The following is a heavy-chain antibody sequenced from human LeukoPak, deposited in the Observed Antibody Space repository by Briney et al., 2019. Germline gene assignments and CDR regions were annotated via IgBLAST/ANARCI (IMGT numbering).Heavy chain of an antibody. J-gene: IGHJ5*02. CDR2: INHSGST. V-gene: IGHV4-34*01. D-gene: IGHD3-10*01. Sequence: SETLSLTCAVYGGSFSGYYWSWIRQPPGKGLEWIGEINHSGSTNYNPSLKSRVTISVDTSKNQFSLKLSSVTAADTAVYYCARTYGSGSYWLDPWGQGTLVTVSS. CDR1: GGSFSGYY. CDR3: ARTYGSGSYWLDP.